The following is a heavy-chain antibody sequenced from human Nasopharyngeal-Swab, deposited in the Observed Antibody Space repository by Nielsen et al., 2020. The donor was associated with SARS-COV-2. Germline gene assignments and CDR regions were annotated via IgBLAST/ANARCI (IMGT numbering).Heavy chain of an antibody. J-gene: IGHJ5*02. Sequence: GGSLRLSCAGSGFTFSSYGMNWVRPAPGKGLEWVSVMSNDGNYKFYADSVKGRFTISRDNSKNTLYLQMNSLRAEDTAVYYCARDNGYCSGDACYLGGWLDPWGQGTLVTVSS. CDR2: MSNDGNYK. V-gene: IGHV3-30*03. CDR3: ARDNGYCSGDACYLGGWLDP. D-gene: IGHD2-15*01. CDR1: GFTFSSYG.